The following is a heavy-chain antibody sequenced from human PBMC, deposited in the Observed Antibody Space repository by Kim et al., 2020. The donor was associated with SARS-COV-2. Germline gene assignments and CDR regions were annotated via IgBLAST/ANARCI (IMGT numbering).Heavy chain of an antibody. V-gene: IGHV3-30*02. J-gene: IGHJ3*02. Sequence: SVKGRFTISRDNSKNTLYLQMNSLRAEDTAVYYCAKDFEVGVVVNNAFDIWGQGTMVTVSS. D-gene: IGHD3-22*01. CDR3: AKDFEVGVVVNNAFDI.